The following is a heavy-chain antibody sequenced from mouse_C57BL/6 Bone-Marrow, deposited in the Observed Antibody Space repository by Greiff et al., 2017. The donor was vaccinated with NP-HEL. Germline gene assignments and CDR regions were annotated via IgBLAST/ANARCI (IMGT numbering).Heavy chain of an antibody. J-gene: IGHJ4*01. CDR2: IDPENGDT. CDR1: GFNIKDDY. D-gene: IGHD2-5*01. CDR3: TTDYSNYESAMDY. V-gene: IGHV14-4*01. Sequence: VQLQQSGAELVRPGASVKLSCTASGFNIKDDYMHWVKQRPEQGLEWIGWIDPENGDTEYASKFQGKATITADTSSNTAYLQLSSLTSEDTAVYYCTTDYSNYESAMDYWGQGTSVTVSS.